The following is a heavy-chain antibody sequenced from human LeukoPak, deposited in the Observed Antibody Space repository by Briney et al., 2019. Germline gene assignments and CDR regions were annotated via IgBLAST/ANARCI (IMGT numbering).Heavy chain of an antibody. CDR1: GGTFSSYA. V-gene: IGHV1-69*05. Sequence: GSSVKVSCKASGGTFSSYAISWVRQAPGQGLEWMGRIIPIFGTANYAQKFQGRVTINTDEYTSTAYMEVSSLRSEDTAVYYCASAYYYDSSGSSGGYWGQGTLVTVSS. CDR3: ASAYYYDSSGSSGGY. J-gene: IGHJ4*02. D-gene: IGHD3-22*01. CDR2: IIPIFGTA.